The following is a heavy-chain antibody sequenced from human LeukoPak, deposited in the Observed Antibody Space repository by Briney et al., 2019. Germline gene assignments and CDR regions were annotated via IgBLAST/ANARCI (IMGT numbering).Heavy chain of an antibody. CDR2: FDPEDGET. V-gene: IGHV1-24*01. CDR3: ARVMIFGVVIIQPYFDY. Sequence: ASVKVSCKVSGYTLTELSMHWVRQAPGKGLEWMGGFDPEDGETIYAQKFQGRVTMTEDTSTDTAYMELSSLRSEDTAVYYCARVMIFGVVIIQPYFDYWGQGTLVTVSS. D-gene: IGHD3-3*01. J-gene: IGHJ4*02. CDR1: GYTLTELS.